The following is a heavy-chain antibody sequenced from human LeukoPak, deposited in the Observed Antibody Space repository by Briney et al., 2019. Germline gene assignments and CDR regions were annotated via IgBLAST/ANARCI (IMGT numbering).Heavy chain of an antibody. CDR2: ISGSGGST. CDR1: GFTFSSYA. CDR3: AKDQVLWFGESYPNWFDP. J-gene: IGHJ5*02. V-gene: IGHV3-23*01. Sequence: GGSLRLSCAASGFTFSSYAMSWVRQAPGKGLEWVSAISGSGGSTYYADSVKGRFTISRDNSKNTLYLQMNSLRAEDTAVYYCAKDQVLWFGESYPNWFDPWGQGTLVTVSS. D-gene: IGHD3-10*01.